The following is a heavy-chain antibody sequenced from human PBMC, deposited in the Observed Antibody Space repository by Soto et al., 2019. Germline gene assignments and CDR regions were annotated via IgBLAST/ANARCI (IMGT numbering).Heavy chain of an antibody. J-gene: IGHJ4*02. D-gene: IGHD2-8*02. CDR3: VRSGTSAGRFSDY. V-gene: IGHV5-51*01. Sequence: PGESLKISCKGSGYTFTSYWIGWVRQMPGEGLEWMGVIYPSDSDIRYSPSFQGKVIISADKSITTAYLQWSSLKAADTAMYYCVRSGTSAGRFSDYWGQGTLVTVSS. CDR1: GYTFTSYW. CDR2: IYPSDSDI.